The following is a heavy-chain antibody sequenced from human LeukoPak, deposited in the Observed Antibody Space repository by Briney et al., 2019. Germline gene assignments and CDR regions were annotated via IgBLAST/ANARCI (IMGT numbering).Heavy chain of an antibody. D-gene: IGHD6-19*01. CDR2: IITDGSST. J-gene: IGHJ4*02. CDR1: GFTFSNYW. CDR3: ARREVAGYDY. Sequence: PGGSLRLSCAASGFTFSNYWMHWVRQAPGKGLVWVSRIITDGSSTSYADSVKGRFTISRDNAKNTLYLQMNSLRAEDTAVYYCARREVAGYDYWGQGTLVTVSS. V-gene: IGHV3-74*01.